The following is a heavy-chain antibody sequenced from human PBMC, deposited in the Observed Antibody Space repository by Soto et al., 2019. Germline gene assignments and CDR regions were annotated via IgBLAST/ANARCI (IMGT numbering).Heavy chain of an antibody. D-gene: IGHD3-3*01. CDR2: ISGSGGST. CDR3: AKSRRAPYDFWSGYPSSLGDYFDS. Sequence: GGSLRLSCAASGFTFINSALSWVRQAPGKGLEWVSGISGSGGSTDYADSVKGRFTISRDNSKNTLYLQMNSLRAEDTAVYYCAKSRRAPYDFWSGYPSSLGDYFDSWGQGTLVTVSS. J-gene: IGHJ4*02. CDR1: GFTFINSA. V-gene: IGHV3-23*01.